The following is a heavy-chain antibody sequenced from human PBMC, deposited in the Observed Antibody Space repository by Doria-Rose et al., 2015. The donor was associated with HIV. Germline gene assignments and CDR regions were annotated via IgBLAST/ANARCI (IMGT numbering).Heavy chain of an antibody. CDR3: ANGVQGVMSGYYYYYYMDV. V-gene: IGHV3-9*01. J-gene: IGHJ6*03. D-gene: IGHD3-10*01. CDR1: GFTFDDSA. CDR2: ISWNSGSI. Sequence: VESGRGLVKPGRSLRLYCAGSGFTFDDSAMHWVRQAPGKGLEWVSGISWNSGSIGYADSVKGRFTISRDNAKNSLYLQMNSLRTEDTAFYYCANGVQGVMSGYYYYYYMDVGGKGPTVPGYS.